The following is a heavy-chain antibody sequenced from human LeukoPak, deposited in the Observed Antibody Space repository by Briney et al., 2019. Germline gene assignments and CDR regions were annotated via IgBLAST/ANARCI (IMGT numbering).Heavy chain of an antibody. CDR2: INPSGGST. CDR3: ARDVSSSGWFDY. D-gene: IGHD6-19*01. Sequence: ASVKVSCKASGYTFTSYYMHWVRQAPGQGLEWMGIINPSGGSTSYAQKFQGRVTMTRDMSTSTVYMELSSLRSGDTAVYYCARDVSSSGWFDYWGQGTLVTVSS. J-gene: IGHJ4*02. V-gene: IGHV1-46*01. CDR1: GYTFTSYY.